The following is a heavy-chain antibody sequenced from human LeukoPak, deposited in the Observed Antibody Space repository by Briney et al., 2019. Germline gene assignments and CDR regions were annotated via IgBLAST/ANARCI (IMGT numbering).Heavy chain of an antibody. CDR3: AKDGYYDFWSGQTGVDFFDY. Sequence: GGSLRLSCAASGFTFSSYAMSWVRQAPGEGMEWVSAISGSGGSTYYADSVKGRFTISRDNSKNTLYLQMNSLRAEDTAVYYCAKDGYYDFWSGQTGVDFFDYWGQGTLVTVSS. V-gene: IGHV3-23*01. J-gene: IGHJ4*02. CDR2: ISGSGGST. D-gene: IGHD3-3*01. CDR1: GFTFSSYA.